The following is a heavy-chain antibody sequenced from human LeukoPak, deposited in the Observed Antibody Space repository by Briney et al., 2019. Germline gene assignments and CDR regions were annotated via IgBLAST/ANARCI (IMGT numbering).Heavy chain of an antibody. CDR1: GGSISSGY. D-gene: IGHD2-2*01. V-gene: IGHV4-59*01. CDR3: ARGLPAATPSRTYNWFDP. CDR2: IYYSGST. J-gene: IGHJ5*02. Sequence: PSETLSLTCTVSGGSISSGYWSWIRQPPGKGLEWIGYIYYSGSTNYNPSLKSRVTISVDTSKNQFSLKLSSVTAADTAVYYCARGLPAATPSRTYNWFDPWGQGTVVTVSS.